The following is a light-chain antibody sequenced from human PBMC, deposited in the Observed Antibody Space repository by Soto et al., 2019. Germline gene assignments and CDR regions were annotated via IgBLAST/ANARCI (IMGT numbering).Light chain of an antibody. Sequence: EIVLTQSPATLSLSPGERAALSCRASQSVSSYFAWYQQKPGQAPRLLIYDASNRATGIPARFSGSWSGTDFTLTISGLEPEDFAFYYCQQRSIWPLTFGQGTRLEIK. CDR3: QQRSIWPLT. V-gene: IGKV3-11*01. CDR1: QSVSSY. J-gene: IGKJ5*01. CDR2: DAS.